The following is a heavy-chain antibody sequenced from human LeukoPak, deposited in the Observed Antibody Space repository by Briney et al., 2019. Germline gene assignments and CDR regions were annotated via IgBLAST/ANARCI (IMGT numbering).Heavy chain of an antibody. CDR2: ISYDGSNK. V-gene: IGHV3-30*04. J-gene: IGHJ4*02. D-gene: IGHD5-18*01. CDR1: GFTFSSYA. CDR3: ARVEYSYGPFDY. Sequence: AGGSLRLSCAASGFTFSSYAMHWVRQAPGKGLEWVAVISYDGSNKYYADSVKGRFTISRDNSKNTLYLQMNSLRAEDTAVYYCARVEYSYGPFDYWGQGTLVTVSS.